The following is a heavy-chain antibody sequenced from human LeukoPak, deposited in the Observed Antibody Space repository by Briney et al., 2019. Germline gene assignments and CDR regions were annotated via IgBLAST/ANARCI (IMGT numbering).Heavy chain of an antibody. V-gene: IGHV1-2*06. D-gene: IGHD3-3*01. Sequence: ASVKVSCKASGYTFTGYYMHWVRQAPGQGLEWMGRSNPNSGGSNYAQKFQGRVTMTRDTSISTAYMELSSLRSEDTAVYYCARDLSPGDFWSTATGYWGQGTLVTVSS. CDR2: SNPNSGGS. CDR3: ARDLSPGDFWSTATGY. J-gene: IGHJ4*02. CDR1: GYTFTGYY.